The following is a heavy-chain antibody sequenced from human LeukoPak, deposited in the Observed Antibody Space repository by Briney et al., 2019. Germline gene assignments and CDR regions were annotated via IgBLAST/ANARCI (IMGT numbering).Heavy chain of an antibody. CDR3: ARYSDSFGLDC. CDR2: IWYDGSDE. Sequence: GRSLRLSCAASGFTFSSYGMHWVRQAPGKGLEWVAVIWYDGSDEYYEDSVKGRFTISRDNSKNTLYLQMNSLRAEDTAVYYCARYSDSFGLDCWGQVTLVTVAS. D-gene: IGHD6-13*01. V-gene: IGHV3-33*01. CDR1: GFTFSSYG. J-gene: IGHJ4*02.